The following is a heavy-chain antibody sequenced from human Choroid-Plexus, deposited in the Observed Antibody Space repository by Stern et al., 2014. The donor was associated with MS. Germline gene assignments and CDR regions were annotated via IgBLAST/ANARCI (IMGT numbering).Heavy chain of an antibody. CDR1: GFSFSSFG. J-gene: IGHJ4*02. CDR3: AKDRQYLTFFFDF. Sequence: VPLVESGGGVVQPGRPLRLSCAASGFSFSSFGMHWVRQAPGNGLAWVALISYDGSKDYADSVKGRFAISRDNSKNTLYLQMNSLRAEDTAVYYCAKDRQYLTFFFDFWGQGSLVTVSS. CDR2: ISYDGSK. D-gene: IGHD2/OR15-2a*01. V-gene: IGHV3-30*18.